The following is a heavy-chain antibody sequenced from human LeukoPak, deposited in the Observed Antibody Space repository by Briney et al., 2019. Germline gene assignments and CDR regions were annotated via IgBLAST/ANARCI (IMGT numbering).Heavy chain of an antibody. J-gene: IGHJ5*02. CDR3: ARDRSPGGSRSRSNWFDP. Sequence: ASVKVSCKASGYTFTSYGISWVRQAPGQGLEWMGWISAYNGNTNYAQKLQGRVTMTTDTSTSAAYMELRSLRSDDTAVYYCARDRSPGGSRSRSNWFDPWGQGTLVTVSS. D-gene: IGHD3-10*01. CDR2: ISAYNGNT. V-gene: IGHV1-18*01. CDR1: GYTFTSYG.